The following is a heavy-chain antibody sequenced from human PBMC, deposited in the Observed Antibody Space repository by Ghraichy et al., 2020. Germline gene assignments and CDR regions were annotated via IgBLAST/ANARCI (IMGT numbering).Heavy chain of an antibody. D-gene: IGHD6-19*01. V-gene: IGHV3-7*01. CDR2: IKKDGSEK. Sequence: GGSLRLSCAAAGFTFSSYWMSWVRQAPGKGLEWVANIKKDGSEKYYVDSVKGRFTISRDNAKNSLYLQMNSLRAEDTAVYYCARDLGNGWYFDYWGQGTLVTVSS. J-gene: IGHJ4*02. CDR1: GFTFSSYW. CDR3: ARDLGNGWYFDY.